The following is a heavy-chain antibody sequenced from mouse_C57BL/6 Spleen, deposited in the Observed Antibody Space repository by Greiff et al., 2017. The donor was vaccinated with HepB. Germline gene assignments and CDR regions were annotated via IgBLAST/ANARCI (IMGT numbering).Heavy chain of an antibody. CDR2: IYPGDGDT. CDR3: ARESGSSYWYFDV. J-gene: IGHJ1*03. D-gene: IGHD1-1*01. CDR1: GYAFSSYW. Sequence: QVQLQQSGAELVKPGASVKISCKASGYAFSSYWMNWVKQRPGKGLEWIGQIYPGDGDTNYNGKFKGKATLTADKSSSTAYMQLSSLTSEDSAVYFCARESGSSYWYFDVWGTGTTVTVSS. V-gene: IGHV1-80*01.